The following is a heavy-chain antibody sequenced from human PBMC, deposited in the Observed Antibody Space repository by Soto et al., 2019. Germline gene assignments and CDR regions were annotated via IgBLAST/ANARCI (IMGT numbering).Heavy chain of an antibody. Sequence: QVQLVQSGAEVKKPGSSVKVSCKASGGTFSSYTISWVRQAPGQGLEWMGRIIPILGIANYAQKFQGRVTITADKSTSTAYMELSSLRSEDTAVYYCARETRDSYGYPWDYWGQGTLVTVSS. J-gene: IGHJ4*02. V-gene: IGHV1-69*08. CDR2: IIPILGIA. CDR3: ARETRDSYGYPWDY. CDR1: GGTFSSYT. D-gene: IGHD5-18*01.